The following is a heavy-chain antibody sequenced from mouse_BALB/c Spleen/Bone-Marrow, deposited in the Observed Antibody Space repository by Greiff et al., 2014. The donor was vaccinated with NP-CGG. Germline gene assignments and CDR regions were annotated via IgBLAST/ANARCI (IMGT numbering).Heavy chain of an antibody. J-gene: IGHJ1*01. V-gene: IGHV1-20*02. CDR1: GYSFTGYF. D-gene: IGHD1-1*01. CDR3: TRVTTDWYFDV. Sequence: EVQGVESGPELVKPGASVKISCEASGYSFTGYFMNWVMQSLGKSLEWIGRINPYNGDTFYNQKFKGKATLTVDKSSSTAHMELRSLASEDSAVYYCTRVTTDWYFDVWGAGTTVTVSS. CDR2: INPYNGDT.